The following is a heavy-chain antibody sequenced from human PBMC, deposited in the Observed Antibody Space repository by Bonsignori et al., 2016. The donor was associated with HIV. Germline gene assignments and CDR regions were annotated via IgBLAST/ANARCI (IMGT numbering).Heavy chain of an antibody. CDR3: ARDKSYALDV. Sequence: EVQLVESGGGLVQPGGSLRLSCAASGVTFSNNWMHWVRQAPGKGLVWVSYINSDGSTTTYADSVKGRFTISRDNAKKTLYLHMNSLRAEDTAVYYCARDKSYALDVWGQGTTVTV. V-gene: IGHV3-74*01. J-gene: IGHJ6*01. CDR2: INSDGSTT. CDR1: GVTFSNNW.